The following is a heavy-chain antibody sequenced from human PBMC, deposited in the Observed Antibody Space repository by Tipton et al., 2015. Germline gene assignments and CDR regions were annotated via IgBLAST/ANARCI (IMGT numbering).Heavy chain of an antibody. Sequence: TLSLTCTVSGGSVSSGSYFWTWIRQPPGKGLEWIGYIYYSGHTKYNPSLKSRVTISADTSKNQFSLKMTSVTAADTAVYYCATGQVAGWFDPWGQGTLVTVSS. CDR3: ATGQVAGWFDP. D-gene: IGHD5-12*01. V-gene: IGHV4-61*01. J-gene: IGHJ5*02. CDR2: IYYSGHT. CDR1: GGSVSSGSYF.